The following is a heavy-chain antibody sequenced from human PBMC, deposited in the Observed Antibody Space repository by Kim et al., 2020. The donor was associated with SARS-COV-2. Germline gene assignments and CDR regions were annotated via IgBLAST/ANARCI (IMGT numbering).Heavy chain of an antibody. CDR3: ARSVAIMPPGMDV. Sequence: ASVKVSCKASGYTFTTYAMQWVRQAPGQGLEWLGWINPTRGTKKYSDAFQGRITLTRDTSARTAYMELSSRRPEDTVVYYCARSVAIMPPGMDVWGQGTTVTVPS. V-gene: IGHV1-3*01. CDR1: GYTFTTYA. J-gene: IGHJ6*02. D-gene: IGHD2-21*01. CDR2: INPTRGTK.